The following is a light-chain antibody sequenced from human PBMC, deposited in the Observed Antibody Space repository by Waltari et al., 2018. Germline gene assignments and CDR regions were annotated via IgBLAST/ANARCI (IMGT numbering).Light chain of an antibody. V-gene: IGKV3-20*01. CDR3: QQYGSSVLYT. CDR1: QSLTKRY. CDR2: GAS. J-gene: IGKJ2*01. Sequence: VFTQSPCTLSLSPGERATLSCRASQSLTKRYLAWYQQKPGQAPRLLIYGASSRAAGIPDRFSGSGSGTDFTLTISRLEPEDFAVYYCQQYGSSVLYTFGQGTKLEIK.